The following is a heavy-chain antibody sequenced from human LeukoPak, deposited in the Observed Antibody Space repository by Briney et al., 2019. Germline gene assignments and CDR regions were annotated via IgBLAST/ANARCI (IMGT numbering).Heavy chain of an antibody. CDR1: GGTFSSYA. Sequence: ASVKVSYKASGGTFSSYAISWVRQAPGQGLEWMGRIIPIFGTANYAQKFQGRVTITTDESTSTAYMELSSLRSEDTAVYYCARDQRGYSYGHDAFDIWGQGTMVTVSS. D-gene: IGHD5-18*01. V-gene: IGHV1-69*05. CDR3: ARDQRGYSYGHDAFDI. J-gene: IGHJ3*02. CDR2: IIPIFGTA.